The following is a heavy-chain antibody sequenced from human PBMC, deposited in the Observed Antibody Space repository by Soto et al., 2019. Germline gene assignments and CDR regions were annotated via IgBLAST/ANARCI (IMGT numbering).Heavy chain of an antibody. CDR2: INPSGGST. CDR3: ARVHKGALRFLEWLPTDYYYYGMDV. D-gene: IGHD3-3*01. CDR1: GYTFTSYY. J-gene: IGHJ6*02. Sequence: ASVKVSCKASGYTFTSYYMHWVRQAPGQGLEWMGIINPSGGSTSYAQKFQGRVTMTRDTSTSTVYMELSSLRSEDTAAYYCARVHKGALRFLEWLPTDYYYYGMDVWGQGTTVTVSS. V-gene: IGHV1-46*01.